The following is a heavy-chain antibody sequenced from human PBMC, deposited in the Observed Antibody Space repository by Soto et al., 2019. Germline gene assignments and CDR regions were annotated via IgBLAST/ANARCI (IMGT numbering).Heavy chain of an antibody. CDR1: GYSFITSYY. J-gene: IGHJ3*02. CDR2: INPTGSMT. D-gene: IGHD5-12*01. Sequence: ASVKVSCKASGYSFITSYYMHWVRQAPGQGLEWMGIINPTGSMTKYSQRFQGRLTMTRDTSTSTDYMELTTLTSGDTAVYFCARDTGYDHDAFDIWGQGTMVTVSS. CDR3: ARDTGYDHDAFDI. V-gene: IGHV1-46*01.